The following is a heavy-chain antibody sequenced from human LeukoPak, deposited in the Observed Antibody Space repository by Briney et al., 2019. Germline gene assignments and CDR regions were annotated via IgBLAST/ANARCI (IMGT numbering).Heavy chain of an antibody. Sequence: GGSLRLSCAASGFTFSSYEMNWVRQAPGKGLEWVSYISRSGSTIFSADSVKGRFTTSRDNAKISLFLQMNSLRAEDTAVYYCARVSTGSEYFDYWGQGTLVTVSS. CDR3: ARVSTGSEYFDY. CDR1: GFTFSSYE. J-gene: IGHJ4*02. CDR2: ISRSGSTI. V-gene: IGHV3-48*03.